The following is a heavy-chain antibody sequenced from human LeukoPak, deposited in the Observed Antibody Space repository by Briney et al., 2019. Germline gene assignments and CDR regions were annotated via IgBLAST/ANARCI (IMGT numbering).Heavy chain of an antibody. CDR2: ISCGGDNT. D-gene: IGHD3-22*01. J-gene: IGHJ4*02. Sequence: GGSLRLCCAASGFTFSNCAITWVRQAPGKGLEWVSTISCGGDNTDYADSVKGRFTVSRDKSKNTVYLQINSLRAEDTAIYYCAKGGQGYYDIAYWGQGTLVTVSS. CDR3: AKGGQGYYDIAY. V-gene: IGHV3-23*01. CDR1: GFTFSNCA.